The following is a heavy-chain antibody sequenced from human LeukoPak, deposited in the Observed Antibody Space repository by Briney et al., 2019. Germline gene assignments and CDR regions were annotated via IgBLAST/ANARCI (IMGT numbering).Heavy chain of an antibody. CDR1: GGSISSSSYY. CDR2: IYYSGST. J-gene: IGHJ4*02. V-gene: IGHV4-39*01. Sequence: SETLSLTCTVSGGSISSSSYYWGWIRQPPGKGLEWIRSIYYSGSTYYNPSLKSRVTISVDTSKNQFSLKLSSVTAADTAVYYCARRKVYCSGGSCYHYFDYWGQGTLVTVSS. D-gene: IGHD2-15*01. CDR3: ARRKVYCSGGSCYHYFDY.